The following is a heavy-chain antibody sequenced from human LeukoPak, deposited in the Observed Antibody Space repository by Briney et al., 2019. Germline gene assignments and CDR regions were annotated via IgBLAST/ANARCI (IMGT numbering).Heavy chain of an antibody. CDR2: IYYSGST. D-gene: IGHD3-10*01. Sequence: SETLSLTCTVSGGSISSSSYYWGWIRQPPGKGLEWIGSIYYSGSTYYNPSLKSRVTISVDTSKNQFSLKLSSVTAADTAVYYCARHYYGDWYFDLWGRGTLVTVSS. CDR3: ARHYYGDWYFDL. V-gene: IGHV4-39*07. CDR1: GGSISSSSYY. J-gene: IGHJ2*01.